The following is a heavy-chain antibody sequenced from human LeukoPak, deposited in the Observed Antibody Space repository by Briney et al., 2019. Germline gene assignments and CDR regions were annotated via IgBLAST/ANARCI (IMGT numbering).Heavy chain of an antibody. CDR2: ISYDETNK. J-gene: IGHJ4*02. CDR1: GFSFSSYA. D-gene: IGHD2-2*01. Sequence: GGSLRLSCAAAGFSFSSYAVHGVRQAPGKGLEWVAVISYDETNKYYGDSVKGRFTISRDNSKNTLYLQMNSLRAEDTAVYYCARDWQGSPGYYFHYWGQGTLVTVSS. V-gene: IGHV3-30*04. CDR3: ARDWQGSPGYYFHY.